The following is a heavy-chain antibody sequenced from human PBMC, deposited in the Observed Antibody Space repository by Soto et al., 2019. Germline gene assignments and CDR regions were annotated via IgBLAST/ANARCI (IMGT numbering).Heavy chain of an antibody. D-gene: IGHD3-22*01. CDR1: GFTFSSYS. CDR3: ARDYTRGLHLIVDY. Sequence: GGSLRLSCAASGFTFSSYSMNWVRQAPGKGLEWVSYISSGSNTIYYADSVEGRFTISRDNAKNSLYLQMNSLRDEDTAVYYCARDYTRGLHLIVDYWGQGTLVTVSS. CDR2: ISSGSNTI. V-gene: IGHV3-48*02. J-gene: IGHJ4*02.